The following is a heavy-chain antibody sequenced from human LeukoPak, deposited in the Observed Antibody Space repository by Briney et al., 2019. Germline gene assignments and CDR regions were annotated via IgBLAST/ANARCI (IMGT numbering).Heavy chain of an antibody. CDR2: IIPIFGTA. Sequence: SVKVSCKASGGTFSSYAISWVRQAPGQGLEWVGRIIPIFGTANYAQKFQGRVTITTDESTSTAYMELSSLRSEDTAVYYCAREARERGYSGYDDYWGQGTLVTVSS. J-gene: IGHJ4*02. CDR1: GGTFSSYA. CDR3: AREARERGYSGYDDY. D-gene: IGHD5-12*01. V-gene: IGHV1-69*05.